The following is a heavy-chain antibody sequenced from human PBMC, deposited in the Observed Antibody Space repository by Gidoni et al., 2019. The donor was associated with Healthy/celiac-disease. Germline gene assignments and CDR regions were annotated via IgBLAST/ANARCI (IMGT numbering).Heavy chain of an antibody. V-gene: IGHV4-39*01. Sequence: QLQLQESGPGLVKPSETLSLTCTVSGGSISSSRYYWGGIRQPPGKGLEWSGSIYYSGSTYYNPSLKSRVTISVDTSKNQFSLKLSSVTAADTAVYYCARRTLLRATRGRYGMDVWGQGTTVTVSS. CDR1: GGSISSSRYY. CDR3: ARRTLLRATRGRYGMDV. J-gene: IGHJ6*02. D-gene: IGHD3-22*01. CDR2: IYYSGST.